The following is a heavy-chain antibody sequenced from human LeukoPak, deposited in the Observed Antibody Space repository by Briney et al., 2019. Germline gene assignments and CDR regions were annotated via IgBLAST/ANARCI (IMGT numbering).Heavy chain of an antibody. CDR1: GFTFSSYA. Sequence: GGSLRLSCVFSGFTFSSYAMSWVRQGPQKGLEWGSSLSGSGGSTYYADSVKGRFTISRDNSKNTLYLQMNSLRVEDTAVYYCAKDPHTGYSFAYWGQGTLVTVSS. CDR3: AKDPHTGYSFAY. V-gene: IGHV3-23*01. CDR2: LSGSGGST. D-gene: IGHD5-18*01. J-gene: IGHJ4*02.